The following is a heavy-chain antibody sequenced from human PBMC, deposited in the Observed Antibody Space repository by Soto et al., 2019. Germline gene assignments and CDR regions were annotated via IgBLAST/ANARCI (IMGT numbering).Heavy chain of an antibody. Sequence: PSETLSLTCTVSGGSISSSSYYWGWIRQPPGKGLEWFGSIYYSGSTYYNPSLKSRVTISVDTSKNQFSLKLSSVTAADTAVYYCASLHRYTYDFWSGYYGPYYYYGMDVWGQGTTVT. CDR3: ASLHRYTYDFWSGYYGPYYYYGMDV. V-gene: IGHV4-39*01. D-gene: IGHD3-3*01. CDR1: GGSISSSSYY. J-gene: IGHJ6*02. CDR2: IYYSGST.